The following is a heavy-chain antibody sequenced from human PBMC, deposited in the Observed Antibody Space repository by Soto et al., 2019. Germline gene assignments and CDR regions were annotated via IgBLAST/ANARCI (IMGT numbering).Heavy chain of an antibody. CDR1: GFTFSSYG. CDR3: ARDRFGSAPYYEGWGYHYDYGMDV. D-gene: IGHD3-3*01. J-gene: IGHJ6*02. Sequence: QVQLVESGGSVVQPGRSLRLSCAASGFTFSSYGVHWVRQAPGKGLEWVATIWNDGSKQYYADSVKGRFTVSRDNSKNTLYLQMNNLRAEDTAVHYCARDRFGSAPYYEGWGYHYDYGMDVWGQGTTVTVAS. V-gene: IGHV3-33*01. CDR2: IWNDGSKQ.